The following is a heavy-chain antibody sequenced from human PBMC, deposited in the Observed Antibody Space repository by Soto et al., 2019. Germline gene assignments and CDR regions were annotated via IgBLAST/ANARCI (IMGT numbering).Heavy chain of an antibody. CDR2: IDPSDSYT. V-gene: IGHV5-10-1*01. CDR1: GYSFTSYW. J-gene: IGHJ6*02. Sequence: GGSLKISCKGSGYSFTSYWISRVRQMPGKGLEWMGRIDPSDSYTNYSPSFQGHVTISADRSISTAYLQWSSLKASDTAMYYCARSITMVPESYYYYYGMDVWGQGTTVTVSS. CDR3: ARSITMVPESYYYYYGMDV. D-gene: IGHD3-10*01.